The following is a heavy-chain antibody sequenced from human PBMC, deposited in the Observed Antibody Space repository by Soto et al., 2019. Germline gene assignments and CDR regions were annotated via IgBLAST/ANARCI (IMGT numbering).Heavy chain of an antibody. CDR2: IIPIFGTA. Sequence: SVKVSCKASGGTFSSYAISWVRQAPGQGLEWMGGIIPIFGTANYAQKVQGRVTITADESTSTAYMELSSLRSEDTAVYYCAREISSSWFSTYFDYWGQGTLVTVSS. V-gene: IGHV1-69*13. CDR1: GGTFSSYA. J-gene: IGHJ4*02. D-gene: IGHD6-13*01. CDR3: AREISSSWFSTYFDY.